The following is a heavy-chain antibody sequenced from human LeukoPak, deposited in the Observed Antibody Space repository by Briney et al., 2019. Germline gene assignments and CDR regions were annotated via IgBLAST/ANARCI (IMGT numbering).Heavy chain of an antibody. J-gene: IGHJ6*02. CDR3: ARSRRGNYYYYGMDV. CDR2: INTNTGNP. Sequence: ASVKVSCKASGYTFTSYAMNLVRQAPGQGLEWMGWINTNTGNPTYAQGFTGRFVFSLDTSVSTAYLQISSLKAEGTAVHYRARSRRGNYYYYGMDVWGQGTTVTVSS. D-gene: IGHD3-16*01. V-gene: IGHV7-4-1*02. CDR1: GYTFTSYA.